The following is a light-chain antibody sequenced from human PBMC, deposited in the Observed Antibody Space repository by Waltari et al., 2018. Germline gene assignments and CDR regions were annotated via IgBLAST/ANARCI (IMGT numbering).Light chain of an antibody. Sequence: IQMSQSPSSLSASVGDRVTITCRASQDINTFLNWFQQKPGRAPNLLIYYANTLASGVTSRFSCSGSGTTFSLTISSLQPEDFATYYCQQGGGYPLTFGGGTRVEMK. J-gene: IGKJ4*01. CDR2: YAN. CDR1: QDINTF. V-gene: IGKV1-13*02. CDR3: QQGGGYPLT.